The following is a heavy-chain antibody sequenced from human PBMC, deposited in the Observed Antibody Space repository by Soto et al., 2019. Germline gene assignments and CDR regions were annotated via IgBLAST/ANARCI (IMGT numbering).Heavy chain of an antibody. CDR2: IIPIPDIT. Sequence: QVQLVQSGAEVRKPGSSVKVSCKAPGGTFSTYIISWVRQAPGQGLEWMGRIIPIPDITXYAXXXXGXVTXXXXXXXXXXXXXXXXXKSEDTAVYYCARDRITTRGDAFDLWGQGTXXXVSS. J-gene: IGHJ3*01. D-gene: IGHD3-10*01. V-gene: IGHV1-69*02. CDR1: GGTFSTYI. CDR3: ARDRITTRGDAFDL.